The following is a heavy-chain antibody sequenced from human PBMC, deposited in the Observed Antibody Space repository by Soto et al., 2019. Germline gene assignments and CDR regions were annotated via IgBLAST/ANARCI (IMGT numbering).Heavy chain of an antibody. CDR3: ARDKITGLFDY. V-gene: IGHV4-34*01. J-gene: IGHJ4*02. Sequence: QVQLQQWGAGLLKPSETLSLTGAVYGGSFSGYYWTWIRQPPGTGLEWIGEINHSGSTNYNPSLKSRVNISVDTSKNQFSLKLISVTAAVTAVYYCARDKITGLFDYWGQGTLVTVSS. D-gene: IGHD2-8*02. CDR1: GGSFSGYY. CDR2: INHSGST.